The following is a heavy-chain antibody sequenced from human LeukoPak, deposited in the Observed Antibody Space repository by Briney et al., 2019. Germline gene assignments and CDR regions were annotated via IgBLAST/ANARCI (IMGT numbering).Heavy chain of an antibody. J-gene: IGHJ6*02. V-gene: IGHV3-48*04. CDR2: ISSSGTTI. CDR1: GFTFTGYS. D-gene: IGHD3-3*01. CDR3: ARAPEDGDFWSGPYYGMDV. Sequence: PGGSLRLSCAASGFTFTGYSMNWVRQAPGKGLEWVSYISSSGTTIYYADSVKGRFTISGDNAKNSLYLQMNSLTTEDTAVYYCARAPEDGDFWSGPYYGMDVWGQGTTVTVSS.